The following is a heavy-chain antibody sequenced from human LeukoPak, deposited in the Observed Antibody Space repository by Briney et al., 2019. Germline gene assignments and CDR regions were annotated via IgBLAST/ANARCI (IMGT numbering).Heavy chain of an antibody. CDR2: ISGSGGST. CDR1: GFTFSSYG. J-gene: IGHJ4*02. V-gene: IGHV3-23*01. D-gene: IGHD3-9*01. Sequence: GGSLRLSCAASGFTFSSYGMSWVRQAPGKGLEWVSAISGSGGSTYYADSVKGRFTISRDNAKNTLYLQMKSLRAEDTAVYYCARGEDSGYSSDNWGQGTLVSVSS. CDR3: ARGEDSGYSSDN.